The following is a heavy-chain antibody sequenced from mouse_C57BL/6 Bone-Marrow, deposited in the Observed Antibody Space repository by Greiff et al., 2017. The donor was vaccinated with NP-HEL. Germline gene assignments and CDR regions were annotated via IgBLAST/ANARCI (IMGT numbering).Heavy chain of an antibody. CDR3: ARIPPGGSSYVSYWYFDV. J-gene: IGHJ1*03. Sequence: QVQLKESGPGLVAPSQSLSITCTVSGFSLTCYAISWVRQPPGKGLEWLGVIWTGGGTNYNSALKSRLSISKDNSKSQVFLKMNSLQTDDTARYYCARIPPGGSSYVSYWYFDVWGTGTTVTVSS. CDR2: IWTGGGT. V-gene: IGHV2-9-1*01. D-gene: IGHD1-1*01. CDR1: GFSLTCYA.